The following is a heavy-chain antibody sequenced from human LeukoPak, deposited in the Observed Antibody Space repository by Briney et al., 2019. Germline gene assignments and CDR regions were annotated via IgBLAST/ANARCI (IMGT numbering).Heavy chain of an antibody. CDR1: GYTFTSYG. Sequence: SVKVSCKASGYTFTSYGIIWVRQAPGQGLEWMGWINPNSGGTNYAQKFHGRVTMTRDTSISTAYMELSRLRSDDTAVYYCARDRVSSYYDILTGYYNVGNDYWGQGTLVTVSS. J-gene: IGHJ4*02. V-gene: IGHV1-2*02. CDR3: ARDRVSSYYDILTGYYNVGNDY. D-gene: IGHD3-9*01. CDR2: INPNSGGT.